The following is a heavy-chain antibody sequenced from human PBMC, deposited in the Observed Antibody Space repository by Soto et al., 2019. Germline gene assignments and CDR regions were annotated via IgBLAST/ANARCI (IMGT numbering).Heavy chain of an antibody. D-gene: IGHD2-15*01. Sequence: QVQLVQSGAEVKKPGSSVKVSCRASGGTFSKFVVSWVRQAPGQGLEWMGGIIPLFGTTNYAQKFQGRVTITADKCTTTAYMELSSLRSDDTAVYYCASREGVAGPATYISPGYYFDCWGQGTLVTVSS. CDR2: IIPLFGTT. CDR3: ASREGVAGPATYISPGYYFDC. CDR1: GGTFSKFV. J-gene: IGHJ4*02. V-gene: IGHV1-69*06.